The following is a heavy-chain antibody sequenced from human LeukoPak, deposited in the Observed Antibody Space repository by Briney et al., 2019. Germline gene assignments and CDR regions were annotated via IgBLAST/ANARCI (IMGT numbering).Heavy chain of an antibody. CDR1: GFTFSSYS. CDR3: ARDSGY. D-gene: IGHD3-10*01. V-gene: IGHV3-48*01. CDR2: ISSSSSTI. J-gene: IGHJ4*02. Sequence: PGGSLRLSCAASGFTFSSYSMNWVRQAPGKGLEWVSYISSSSSTIYYADSMKGRFTISRDDAKNSLYLQMNSLRAEDTAVYYCARDSGYWGQGTLVTVSS.